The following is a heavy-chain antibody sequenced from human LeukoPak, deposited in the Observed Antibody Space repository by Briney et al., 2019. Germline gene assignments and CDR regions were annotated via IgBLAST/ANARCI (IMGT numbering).Heavy chain of an antibody. Sequence: SSETLSLTCTVSGGSISSGGYYWSWIRQHPGKGLEWIGYIYYSGSTYYNPSLKSRVTISVDTSKNQFSLKLSSVTAADTAVYYCARGGCSSTSCSLLGYWGQGTLVTVSS. D-gene: IGHD2-2*01. CDR3: ARGGCSSTSCSLLGY. V-gene: IGHV4-31*03. J-gene: IGHJ4*02. CDR1: GGSISSGGYY. CDR2: IYYSGST.